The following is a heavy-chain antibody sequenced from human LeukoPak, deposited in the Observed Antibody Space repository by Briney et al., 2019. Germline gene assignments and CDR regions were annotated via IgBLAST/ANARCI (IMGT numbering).Heavy chain of an antibody. CDR1: GFTFSDYY. J-gene: IGHJ4*02. CDR2: ISSSSSYT. CDR3: ARAQRGGYPVDFDY. D-gene: IGHD5-12*01. Sequence: PGGSLRPSCAASGFTFSDYYMSWIRQAPGKGLEWVSYISSSSSYTNYADSVKGRFTISRDNAKNSLYLQMNSLRAEDTAVYYCARAQRGGYPVDFDYWGQGTLVTVSS. V-gene: IGHV3-11*06.